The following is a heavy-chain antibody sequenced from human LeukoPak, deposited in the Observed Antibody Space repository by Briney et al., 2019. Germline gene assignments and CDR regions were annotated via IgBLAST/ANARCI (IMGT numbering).Heavy chain of an antibody. Sequence: SVKVSCKASGGTFSSYAISWVRQAPGQGLEWMGGIIPIFGTANYAQKFQGRVTITADESTSTAYMELSSLRSEDTAVYYRARGLLWFGELSSYYGMDVWGQGTTVTVSS. V-gene: IGHV1-69*13. CDR3: ARGLLWFGELSSYYGMDV. D-gene: IGHD3-10*01. CDR1: GGTFSSYA. CDR2: IIPIFGTA. J-gene: IGHJ6*02.